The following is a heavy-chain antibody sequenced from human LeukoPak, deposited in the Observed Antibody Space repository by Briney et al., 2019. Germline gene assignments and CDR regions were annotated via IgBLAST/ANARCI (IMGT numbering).Heavy chain of an antibody. Sequence: AASVKVSCKPSGYTFTSYYIHWVRQAPGQGLEWMGRINPNNDGTNYAQKFQGRVTMTRDTSISAAYMELTRLRSDDTAVYYCARPGGNGGSHDYWGQGTLVTVSS. CDR1: GYTFTSYY. V-gene: IGHV1-2*06. J-gene: IGHJ4*02. D-gene: IGHD4-23*01. CDR3: ARPGGNGGSHDY. CDR2: INPNNDGT.